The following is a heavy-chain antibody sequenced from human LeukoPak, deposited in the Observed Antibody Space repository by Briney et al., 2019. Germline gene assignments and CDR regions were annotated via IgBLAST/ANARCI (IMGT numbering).Heavy chain of an antibody. CDR1: GGSFSGYY. CDR3: ARRGYDFWSGYYTRWFDP. V-gene: IGHV4-34*01. J-gene: IGHJ5*02. Sequence: SETLSLTCAVYGGSFSGYYWNWIRQPPGKGLEWIGEINHSGSTNYNPSLKSRVTISVDTSKNQFSLKLSSVTAADTAVYYCARRGYDFWSGYYTRWFDPWGQGTLVTVSS. D-gene: IGHD3-3*01. CDR2: INHSGST.